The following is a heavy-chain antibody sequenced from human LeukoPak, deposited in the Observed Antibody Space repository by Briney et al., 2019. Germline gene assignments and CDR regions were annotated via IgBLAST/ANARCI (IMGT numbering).Heavy chain of an antibody. J-gene: IGHJ5*02. Sequence: ASVKVSRKATGYTFTSYYMHWVRQAPGQGLEWMGIINPSGGSTSYAQKFQGRVTMTRDTSTSTVYMELSSLRSEDTAVYYCARGRYSRAPFDPWGQGTLVTVSS. CDR1: GYTFTSYY. D-gene: IGHD6-13*01. CDR2: INPSGGST. V-gene: IGHV1-46*01. CDR3: ARGRYSRAPFDP.